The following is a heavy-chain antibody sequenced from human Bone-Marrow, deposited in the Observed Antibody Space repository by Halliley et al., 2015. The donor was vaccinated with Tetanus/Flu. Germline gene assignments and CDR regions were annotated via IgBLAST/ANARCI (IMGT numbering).Heavy chain of an antibody. CDR1: GYAFNDYW. D-gene: IGHD2-21*02. CDR2: IYPDYLDT. J-gene: IGHJ4*02. V-gene: IGHV5-51*01. CDR3: VRRQGGDYYGPFEF. Sequence: QLVQSGAEVKKPGESLEISCEAYGYAFNDYWIGWVRQKPEKGLDWMGVIYPDYLDTTYSPSFQGQVTISVDKSINTIYLRWSSLKASDTAMYYCVRRQGGDYYGPFEFWGQGTQVTVSS.